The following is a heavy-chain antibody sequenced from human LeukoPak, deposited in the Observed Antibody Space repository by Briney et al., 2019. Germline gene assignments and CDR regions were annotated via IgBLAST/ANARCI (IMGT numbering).Heavy chain of an antibody. CDR3: ARDSPNYDFWSGYYKDYYGMDV. Sequence: SETLSLTCAVYGGSFSGYYWSWIRQPPGKGLEWIGEINHSGSTNYNPSLKSRVTISVDTSKNQFSPKLSSVTAADTAVYYCARDSPNYDFWSGYYKDYYGMDVWGQGTTVTVSS. CDR1: GGSFSGYY. D-gene: IGHD3-3*01. J-gene: IGHJ6*02. V-gene: IGHV4-34*01. CDR2: INHSGST.